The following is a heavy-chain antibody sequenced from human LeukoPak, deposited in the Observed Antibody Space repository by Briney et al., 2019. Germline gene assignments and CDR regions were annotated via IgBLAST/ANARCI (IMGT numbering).Heavy chain of an antibody. V-gene: IGHV1-2*02. D-gene: IGHD2-2*01. J-gene: IGHJ4*02. CDR3: ARANFLYCSSSTCLFDY. CDR1: GYTFTDYY. Sequence: ASVKVSCKASGYTFTDYYMHWVRQAPGQGFEWMGWINPNDGDTNYAQKFQGRVTMTRDTSISSAHMEVSRLRSDDTAVYYCARANFLYCSSSTCLFDYWGQGTLVTVSS. CDR2: INPNDGDT.